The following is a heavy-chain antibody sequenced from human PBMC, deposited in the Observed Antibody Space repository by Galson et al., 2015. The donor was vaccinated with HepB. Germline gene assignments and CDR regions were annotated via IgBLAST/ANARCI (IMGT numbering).Heavy chain of an antibody. CDR2: ISTKRGNT. J-gene: IGHJ6*02. D-gene: IGHD5-24*01. Sequence: SVKVSCKASGYTFNKYGISWVRQAPGQGLEWMGWISTKRGNTKHAQNFQGRVTMTTETSTNTAYMELRSLSSVTAADTAVYYCARDPAYKQGGMDVWGQGTTVIVSS. CDR1: GYTFNKYG. CDR3: ARDPAYKQGGMDV. V-gene: IGHV1-18*01.